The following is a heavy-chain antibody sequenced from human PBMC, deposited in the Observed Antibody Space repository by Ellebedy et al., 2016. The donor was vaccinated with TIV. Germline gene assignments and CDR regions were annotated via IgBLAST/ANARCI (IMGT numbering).Heavy chain of an antibody. Sequence: ASVKVSCKASGYTFTGYYMHWVRQAPGQGLEWMGRIIPILGIANYAQKFQGRVTITADKSTSTAYMELSSLRSEDTAVYYCAPEVYAIRRVYFQHWGQGTLVTVSS. D-gene: IGHD2-8*01. CDR3: APEVYAIRRVYFQH. V-gene: IGHV1-69*02. CDR2: IIPILGIA. CDR1: GYTFTGYY. J-gene: IGHJ1*01.